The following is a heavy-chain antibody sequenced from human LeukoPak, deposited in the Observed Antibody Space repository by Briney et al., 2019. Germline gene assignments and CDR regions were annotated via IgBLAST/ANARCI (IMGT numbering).Heavy chain of an antibody. CDR3: AKAYYDSSGYYYDG. J-gene: IGHJ4*02. Sequence: GRSLRLSCAASGFTFDDYAMHWVRQAPGKGLEWVSGISWNSGSIGYADSVKGRFTISRDNAKNSLYLQMNSLRAEDTALYYCAKAYYDSSGYYYDGWGQGTLVTVSS. CDR2: ISWNSGSI. D-gene: IGHD3-22*01. CDR1: GFTFDDYA. V-gene: IGHV3-9*01.